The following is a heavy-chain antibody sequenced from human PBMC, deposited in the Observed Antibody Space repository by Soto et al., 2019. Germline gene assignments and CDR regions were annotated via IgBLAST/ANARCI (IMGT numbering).Heavy chain of an antibody. CDR2: IYYSGST. Sequence: ETLSXTCXVSXGSVSSGSYXWXXIRXXPGKGLEWIGYIYYSGSTNYNPSLKSRVTISVDTSKNQFSLKLSSVTAADTAVYYCARDGSVGAIGAFDIWGQGTMVTVSS. D-gene: IGHD1-26*01. J-gene: IGHJ3*02. V-gene: IGHV4-61*01. CDR3: ARDGSVGAIGAFDI. CDR1: XGSVSSGSYX.